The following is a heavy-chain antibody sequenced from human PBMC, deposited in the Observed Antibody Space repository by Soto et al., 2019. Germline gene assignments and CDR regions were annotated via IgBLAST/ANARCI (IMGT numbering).Heavy chain of an antibody. D-gene: IGHD3-3*01. CDR3: AKGSSFLEWLLYTYFDY. CDR1: GFTFSSYA. CDR2: ISGSGGST. J-gene: IGHJ4*02. Sequence: GGSLRLSCAASGFTFSSYAMSWVRQAPGKGLEWVSAISGSGGSTYYADSVKGRFTISRDNSKNTLYLQMNSLRAEDTAVYYCAKGSSFLEWLLYTYFDYWGQGTLVTVSS. V-gene: IGHV3-23*01.